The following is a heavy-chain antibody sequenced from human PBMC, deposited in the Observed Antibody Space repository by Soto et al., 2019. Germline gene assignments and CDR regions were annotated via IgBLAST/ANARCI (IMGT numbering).Heavy chain of an antibody. V-gene: IGHV1-8*01. Sequence: DAVKVSCTASGYTFTSYDINWVRHSTGQGLEWMGWINPHSGNTGYTQKFQGRFTMTRNTSISTAYMELSSLRSEDTAVYYCARGAYYYDSSGYGGAFDIWGQGTMVTVSS. CDR3: ARGAYYYDSSGYGGAFDI. CDR2: INPHSGNT. D-gene: IGHD3-22*01. CDR1: GYTFTSYD. J-gene: IGHJ3*02.